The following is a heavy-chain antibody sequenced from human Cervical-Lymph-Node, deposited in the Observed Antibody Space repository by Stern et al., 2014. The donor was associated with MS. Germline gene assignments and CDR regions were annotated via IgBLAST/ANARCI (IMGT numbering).Heavy chain of an antibody. V-gene: IGHV5-51*01. CDR2: IYPGDPET. CDR3: ATHPVGP. CDR1: GYKFTNQW. J-gene: IGHJ5*02. Sequence: VQLVQSGAEVKKPGESLKISCKTSGYKFTNQWIAWVRQMPGKGLEFMGIIYPGDPETRYNPSFQGQVIISADKSINTAYLQWSSLKASDTAMYYCATHPVGPWGQGTLVTVSS.